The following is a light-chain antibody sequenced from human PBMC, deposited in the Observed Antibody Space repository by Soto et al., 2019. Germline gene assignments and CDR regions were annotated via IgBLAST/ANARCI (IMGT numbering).Light chain of an antibody. CDR2: DAS. Sequence: DIHMTQSPSTLSASVGDRVTITCRASQTISSWLAWYQQKPGKAPKLLIYDASNLQSGIPSRFSGSGSGTEFTLTISSLQPDDFAVYFCQQYNNWPLTFGPGTRLEIK. CDR1: QTISSW. CDR3: QQYNNWPLT. V-gene: IGKV1-5*01. J-gene: IGKJ5*01.